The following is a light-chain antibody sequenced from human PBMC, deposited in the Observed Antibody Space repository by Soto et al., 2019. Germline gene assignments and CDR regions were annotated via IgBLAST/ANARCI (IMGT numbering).Light chain of an antibody. J-gene: IGKJ1*01. CDR2: DAS. CDR3: QKYENYWT. Sequence: DIQMTQYPSTLSATAGDRVTITCRASQSISAWLAWYQKKPGKAPKLLIYDASNLASGVPSRFSGSGSGTEFTLIISNLQPADFATYYCQKYENYWTFGQGTKVDIK. V-gene: IGKV1-5*01. CDR1: QSISAW.